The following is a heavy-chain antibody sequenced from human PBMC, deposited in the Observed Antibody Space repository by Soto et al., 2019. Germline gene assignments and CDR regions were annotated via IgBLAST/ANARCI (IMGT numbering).Heavy chain of an antibody. V-gene: IGHV4-4*07. CDR2: IYSSGSA. Sequence: LSLTCTVSGGSIYTYSWTWLRQPAGEGLEWIGHIYSSGSANYNPPLKSRVSMSVDTSKNQFSLKLNSVTAADTAVYYCATIVGANDYWGQGALVTVSS. D-gene: IGHD1-26*01. J-gene: IGHJ4*02. CDR1: GGSIYTYS. CDR3: ATIVGANDY.